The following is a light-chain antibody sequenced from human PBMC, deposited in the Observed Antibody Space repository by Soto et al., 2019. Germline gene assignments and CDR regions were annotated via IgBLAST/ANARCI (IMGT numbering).Light chain of an antibody. V-gene: IGKV1-5*01. CDR2: AAS. J-gene: IGKJ1*01. CDR1: QSISIW. Sequence: DIQMTQSPSILSASVGDSVTITCRASQSISIWLAWYQQKPGKAPKLLIYAASTLRSGVPSRFSGSGSGRDFTLTISSLQPEDFATYYCLLDYSYFWAFGQGTKV. CDR3: LLDYSYFWA.